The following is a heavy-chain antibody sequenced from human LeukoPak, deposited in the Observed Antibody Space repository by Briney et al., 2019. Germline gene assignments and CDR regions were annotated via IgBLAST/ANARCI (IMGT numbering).Heavy chain of an antibody. V-gene: IGHV3-33*01. Sequence: GRSLRLSCAASGFTFSNYGMHWVRQAPGKGLEWVAVIWYDGSDKYYADSVKGRFTISRDNAKNSRYLQMNSLRAEDTAVYYCARSVNHAFDIWGQGTMVTVSS. CDR2: IWYDGSDK. CDR1: GFTFSNYG. J-gene: IGHJ3*02. CDR3: ARSVNHAFDI.